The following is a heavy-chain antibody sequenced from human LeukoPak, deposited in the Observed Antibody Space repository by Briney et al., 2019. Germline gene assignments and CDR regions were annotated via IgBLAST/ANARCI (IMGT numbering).Heavy chain of an antibody. CDR3: ARGSYSSSWYGGTYNWFDP. CDR1: GFTFSSYA. V-gene: IGHV3-21*01. J-gene: IGHJ5*02. CDR2: ISSSSSYI. D-gene: IGHD6-13*01. Sequence: GGSLRLSCAASGFTFSSYAMSWVRQAPGKGLEWVSSISSSSSYIYYADSVKGRFTISRDNAKNSLYLQMNSLRAGDTAVYYCARGSYSSSWYGGTYNWFDPWGQGTLVTVSS.